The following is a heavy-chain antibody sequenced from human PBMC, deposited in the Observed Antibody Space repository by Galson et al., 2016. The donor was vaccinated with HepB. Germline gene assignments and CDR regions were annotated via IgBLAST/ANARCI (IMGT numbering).Heavy chain of an antibody. Sequence: SLRLSCAVSGFTFYSHWMTWIRQAPGQGLEWVAKIKEDGSQKYYVDSVQGRFTISRDNAKNSLYLQMNSLRAEDTAVYYCARAGGVANGYALDIWGQGTMVSVSS. V-gene: IGHV3-7*04. D-gene: IGHD1-26*01. CDR1: GFTFYSHW. CDR2: IKEDGSQK. CDR3: ARAGGVANGYALDI. J-gene: IGHJ3*02.